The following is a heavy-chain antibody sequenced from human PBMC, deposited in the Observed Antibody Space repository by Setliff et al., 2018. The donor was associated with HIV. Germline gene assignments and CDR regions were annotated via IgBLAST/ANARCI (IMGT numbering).Heavy chain of an antibody. V-gene: IGHV4-38-2*02. Sequence: SETLSLTCTVSGDSITSAYYWAWIRQPPGRGLEWIGSIYHGGSSYYQSSLKSRVTISVDTSKNQFSLKLSSVTAADTGVYYCARHRDPPGSSWTFYYYYMDLWGGGTTVTVSS. CDR3: ARHRDPPGSSWTFYYYYMDL. CDR2: IYHGGSS. CDR1: GDSITSAYY. D-gene: IGHD6-13*01. J-gene: IGHJ6*03.